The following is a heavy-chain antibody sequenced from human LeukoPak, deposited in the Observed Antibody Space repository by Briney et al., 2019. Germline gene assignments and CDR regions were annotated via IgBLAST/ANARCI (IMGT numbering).Heavy chain of an antibody. Sequence: ASVKVSCKASGYTFTGYYMHWVRQAPGQGLEWMGWINTNSGGTNYAQKFQGRVTMTRDTSISTAYMELSRLRSDDTAVYYCARERYYYDSSGYYYYFDYWGQGTLVTVSS. CDR1: GYTFTGYY. CDR2: INTNSGGT. V-gene: IGHV1-2*02. D-gene: IGHD3-22*01. J-gene: IGHJ4*02. CDR3: ARERYYYDSSGYYYYFDY.